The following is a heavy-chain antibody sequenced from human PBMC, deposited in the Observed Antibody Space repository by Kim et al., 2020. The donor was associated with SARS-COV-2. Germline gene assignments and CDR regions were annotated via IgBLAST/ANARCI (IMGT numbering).Heavy chain of an antibody. D-gene: IGHD3-22*01. Sequence: YAQKFQGRVTITADESTRTAYMELSSLRSEDTAVYYCATYPDSSGYQGNYWGQGTLVTVSS. J-gene: IGHJ4*02. V-gene: IGHV1-69*01. CDR3: ATYPDSSGYQGNY.